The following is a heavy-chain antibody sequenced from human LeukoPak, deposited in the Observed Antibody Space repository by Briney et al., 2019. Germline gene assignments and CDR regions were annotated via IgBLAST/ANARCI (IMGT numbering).Heavy chain of an antibody. V-gene: IGHV3-30*02. Sequence: PGGSVRLSCAASGFTFSSCGMHWLRQAPGKGLEWVTFIQYDGGNKYYADSVKGRFTISRDNSKNTLYLQMNSLRAEDTAVYYCAKEKVRGADSSGYYFYFDYWGQGTLVTVSS. CDR1: GFTFSSCG. CDR3: AKEKVRGADSSGYYFYFDY. D-gene: IGHD3-22*01. J-gene: IGHJ4*02. CDR2: IQYDGGNK.